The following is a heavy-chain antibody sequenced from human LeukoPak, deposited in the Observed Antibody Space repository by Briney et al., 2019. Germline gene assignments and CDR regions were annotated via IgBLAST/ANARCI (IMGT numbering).Heavy chain of an antibody. CDR3: AKDRHYYDSSGATDY. CDR2: ISGSGGST. CDR1: GFTFSSYA. D-gene: IGHD3-22*01. J-gene: IGHJ4*02. V-gene: IGHV3-23*01. Sequence: GGSLRLSCAASGFTFSSYAMSWVRQAPGKGLEWVSAISGSGGSTYYADSVKGRITIARDNSKNTLYLQMNSLRAEDTAVYYCAKDRHYYDSSGATDYWGQGTLVTVSS.